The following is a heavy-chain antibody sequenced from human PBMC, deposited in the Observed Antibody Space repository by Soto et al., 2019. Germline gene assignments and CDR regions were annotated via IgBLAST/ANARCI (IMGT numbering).Heavy chain of an antibody. J-gene: IGHJ4*02. CDR3: ARAPYSSSGEVSDY. V-gene: IGHV3-21*01. D-gene: IGHD6-6*01. Sequence: GGSLRLSCAASGFTFSSYWMSWVRQAPGKGLEWVSSISSSSSYIYYADSVKGRFTISRDNAKNSLYLQMNSLRAEDTAVYYCARAPYSSSGEVSDYWGQGTLVTVSS. CDR2: ISSSSSYI. CDR1: GFTFSSYW.